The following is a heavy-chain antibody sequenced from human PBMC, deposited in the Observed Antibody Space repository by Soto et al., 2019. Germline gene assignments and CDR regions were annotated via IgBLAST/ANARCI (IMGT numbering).Heavy chain of an antibody. CDR1: GGTFSSYA. D-gene: IGHD3-10*01. V-gene: IGHV1-69*12. J-gene: IGHJ3*02. CDR3: ARGGYYYGSGIIIPALTDGAFDI. CDR2: IIPIFGTA. Sequence: QVQLVQSGAEVKKPGSSVKVSCKASGGTFSSYAINWVRQAPGQGLEWMGGIIPIFGTANYAQKFQGRVTITADESPTTAYMELSSLRSEDTAVYYCARGGYYYGSGIIIPALTDGAFDIWGQGTIVTVSS.